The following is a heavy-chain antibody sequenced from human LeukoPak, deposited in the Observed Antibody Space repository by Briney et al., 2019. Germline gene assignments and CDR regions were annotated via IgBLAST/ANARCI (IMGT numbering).Heavy chain of an antibody. CDR2: INPNSGGT. CDR1: GYTFTGYY. V-gene: IGHV1-2*06. D-gene: IGHD3-9*01. J-gene: IGHJ5*02. Sequence: SSVKVSCKASGYTFTGYYMHWVRQAPGQGLEWMGRINPNSGGTNYAQKFQGRVTMTRDTSISTAYMELSRLRSDDTAVYYCARGFLHYDILTGYQKQGSWFDPWGQGTLVTVSS. CDR3: ARGFLHYDILTGYQKQGSWFDP.